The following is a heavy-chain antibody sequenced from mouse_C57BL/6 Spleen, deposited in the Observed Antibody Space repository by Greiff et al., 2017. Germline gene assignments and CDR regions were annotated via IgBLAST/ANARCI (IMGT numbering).Heavy chain of an antibody. D-gene: IGHD5-1*01. CDR2: IYPGDGDT. CDR3: AREPKAYFDY. Sequence: VKLMESGPELVKPGASVKISCKASGYAFSSSWMNWVKQRPGKGLEWIGRIYPGDGDTNYNGKFKGKATLTADKSSSTAYMQLSSLTSEDSAVYFCAREPKAYFDYWGQGTTLTVSS. V-gene: IGHV1-82*01. J-gene: IGHJ2*01. CDR1: GYAFSSSW.